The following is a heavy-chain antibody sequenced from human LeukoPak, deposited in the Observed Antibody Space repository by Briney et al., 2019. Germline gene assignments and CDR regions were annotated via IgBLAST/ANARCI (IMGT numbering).Heavy chain of an antibody. CDR1: GYTFSHNY. D-gene: IGHD3/OR15-3a*01. J-gene: IGHJ4*02. CDR3: ARIRGLVARQYYFDY. V-gene: IGHV1-2*02. CDR2: ISPNRSGT. Sequence: ASVKVSCKASGYTFSHNYLHWVRQAPGQGLEWMGWISPNRSGTNYAPKFQDRVTMTRDTSISTAYMELSRLRSDDTAVYCCARIRGLVARQYYFDYWGQGTLVTVSS.